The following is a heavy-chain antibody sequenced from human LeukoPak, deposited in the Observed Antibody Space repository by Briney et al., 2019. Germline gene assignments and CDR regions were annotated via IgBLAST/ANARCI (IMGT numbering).Heavy chain of an antibody. Sequence: EASVKVSCKASGYTFTSYDINWVRQATGQGLEWMGWMNPNSGNTGYAQKFQGRVTMTRNTSISTAYMELSSLRSEDTAVYYCATLWFGDNDAFDIWGQGTMVTVSS. J-gene: IGHJ3*02. D-gene: IGHD3-10*01. V-gene: IGHV1-8*01. CDR3: ATLWFGDNDAFDI. CDR1: GYTFTSYD. CDR2: MNPNSGNT.